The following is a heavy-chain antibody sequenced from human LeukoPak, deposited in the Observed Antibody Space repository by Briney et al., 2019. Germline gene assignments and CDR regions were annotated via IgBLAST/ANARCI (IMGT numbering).Heavy chain of an antibody. CDR3: ARVRGGDSGYGKSFDP. CDR1: GDSVSSNNAA. V-gene: IGHV6-1*01. CDR2: TYHRSKWYN. J-gene: IGHJ5*02. D-gene: IGHD5-12*01. Sequence: SQTLSLTCDITGDSVSSNNAAWNWIRQSPSRGLEWLGRTYHRSKWYNDYAVSVKSRIIINSDTSKNQFSLQLNSVTPEDTAVYYCARVRGGDSGYGKSFDPWGQGTLVTVSS.